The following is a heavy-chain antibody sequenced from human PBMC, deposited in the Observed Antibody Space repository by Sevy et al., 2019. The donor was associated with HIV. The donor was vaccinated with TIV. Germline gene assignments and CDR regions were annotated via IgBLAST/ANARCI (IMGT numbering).Heavy chain of an antibody. V-gene: IGHV3-23*01. CDR3: AKDWPPYGDYQPL. D-gene: IGHD4-17*01. CDR1: GFTFSSYV. J-gene: IGHJ4*02. CDR2: ISGSAGST. Sequence: GGSLRLSCAASGFTFSSYVMSWVRQAPGKGLDWVSDISGSAGSTYYADSVKGRFTISRDNSKNTLYLQMNSLRAEDTAVFYCAKDWPPYGDYQPLWGQGTLVTVSS.